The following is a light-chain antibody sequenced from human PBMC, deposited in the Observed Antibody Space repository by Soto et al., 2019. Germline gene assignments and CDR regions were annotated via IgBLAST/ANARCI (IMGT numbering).Light chain of an antibody. CDR3: QFGTMVWT. J-gene: IGKJ1*01. CDR1: QSVSDMY. V-gene: IGKV3-20*01. Sequence: EIVLTQSPGTLSLSPGERATLSCRASQSVSDMYLAWYQQKPGQAPRLLIYGASRRATAIPDRFSGSGAGTDFTLTISRLEVEDFAFYYYQFGTMVWTFGQGTKVEI. CDR2: GAS.